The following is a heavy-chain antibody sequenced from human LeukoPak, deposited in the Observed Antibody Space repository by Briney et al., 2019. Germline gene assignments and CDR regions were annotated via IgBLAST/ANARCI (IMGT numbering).Heavy chain of an antibody. J-gene: IGHJ4*02. D-gene: IGHD2-21*01. CDR3: ATSNDAKIAPFDH. CDR2: INTKGET. Sequence: SETLSLTCTVSGVSMSAYQWSWVRQSPEKGLEWIGCINTKGETSYNPSLKSRVTTSVDTPKSQFSLRLTSVTAADTAVYYCATSNDAKIAPFDHWGQGAPVTASS. V-gene: IGHV4-4*09. CDR1: GVSMSAYQ.